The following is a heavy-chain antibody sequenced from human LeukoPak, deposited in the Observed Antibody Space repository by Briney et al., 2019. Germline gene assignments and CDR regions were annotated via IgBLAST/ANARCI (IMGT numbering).Heavy chain of an antibody. V-gene: IGHV3-30*18. CDR1: GFTFSSYG. D-gene: IGHD6-13*01. J-gene: IGHJ4*02. CDR2: ISYDGSNK. Sequence: PGGSLRLSCAASGFTFSSYGMHWVRQAPGKGLEWVAVISYDGSNKYYAASVKGRFTISRDNSKNTLYLQMNSLRAEDTGVYYCAKGRDSSSWYLVDYWGQGTLVTVSS. CDR3: AKGRDSSSWYLVDY.